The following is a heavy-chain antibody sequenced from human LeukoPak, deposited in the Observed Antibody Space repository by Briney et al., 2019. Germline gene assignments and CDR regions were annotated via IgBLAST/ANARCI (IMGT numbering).Heavy chain of an antibody. CDR2: ISISSSGSTK. CDR1: GFTFSSYE. J-gene: IGHJ4*02. V-gene: IGHV3-48*03. Sequence: GGSLRLSCAASGFTFSSYEMNWVRQAPGKGLEWVSYISISSSGSTKYYADSVKGRFTISRDNAKNSLYLQMNSLRADDTAVYYCARDSSIDYWGQGTLVTVSS. CDR3: ARDSSIDY.